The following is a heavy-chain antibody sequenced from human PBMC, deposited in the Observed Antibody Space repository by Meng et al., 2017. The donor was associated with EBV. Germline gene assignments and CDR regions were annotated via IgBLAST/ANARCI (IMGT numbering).Heavy chain of an antibody. Sequence: QLVQSGAGVKKPGASVKVSCKASGYTFTSYDINWVRQATGQGLEWMGWMNPNSGNTGYAQKFQGRVTMTRNTSISTAYMELSSLRSEDTAVYYCARGRGVYCSGGSCYPGWFDPWGQGTLVTVSS. CDR2: MNPNSGNT. D-gene: IGHD2-15*01. J-gene: IGHJ5*02. CDR1: GYTFTSYD. V-gene: IGHV1-8*01. CDR3: ARGRGVYCSGGSCYPGWFDP.